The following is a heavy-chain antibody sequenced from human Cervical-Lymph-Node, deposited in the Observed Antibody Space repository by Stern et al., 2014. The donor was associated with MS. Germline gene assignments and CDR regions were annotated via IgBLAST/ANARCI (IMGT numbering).Heavy chain of an antibody. J-gene: IGHJ6*02. V-gene: IGHV3-23*04. CDR2: ISGSGGSI. Sequence: EVHLVESGGDLVQPGGSLRLSCAASGFTFNKYAMNWVRQAPGKGLEWVSTISGSGGSIYYADSVKGRFTISRDNSENTLYLQMHSLRAEDTAIYYCAKQYFDSSGYSYYYGMDVWGQGTTVTVS. D-gene: IGHD3-22*01. CDR3: AKQYFDSSGYSYYYGMDV. CDR1: GFTFNKYA.